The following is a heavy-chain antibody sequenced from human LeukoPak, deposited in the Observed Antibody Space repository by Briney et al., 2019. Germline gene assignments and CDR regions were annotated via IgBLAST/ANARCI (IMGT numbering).Heavy chain of an antibody. J-gene: IGHJ4*02. CDR2: ISGSGGST. CDR1: GFHFKHCG. CDR3: AKEMVGSYGGKFDY. D-gene: IGHD5-18*01. V-gene: IGHV3-23*01. Sequence: GSLELFCAGSGFHFKHCGLRWVRPAPGEGLELVSSISGSGGSTYYADSVKGRFTISRDNSKNTLYLQMNSLRAEDTAVYYCAKEMVGSYGGKFDYWGQGTLVTVSS.